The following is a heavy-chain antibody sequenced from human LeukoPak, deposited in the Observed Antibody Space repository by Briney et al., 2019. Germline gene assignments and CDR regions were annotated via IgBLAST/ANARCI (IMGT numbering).Heavy chain of an antibody. Sequence: PGRSLRLSCAASGFTFSSYAMHWVRQAPGKGLEWVAVISYDGSNKYYADSVKGRFTISRDNSKNTLYLQMNSLRAEDTAVYYCARDHLGLGIGFWSGHKGGNWFDPWGQGTLVTVSS. CDR1: GFTFSSYA. CDR2: ISYDGSNK. V-gene: IGHV3-30*01. D-gene: IGHD3-3*01. CDR3: ARDHLGLGIGFWSGHKGGNWFDP. J-gene: IGHJ5*02.